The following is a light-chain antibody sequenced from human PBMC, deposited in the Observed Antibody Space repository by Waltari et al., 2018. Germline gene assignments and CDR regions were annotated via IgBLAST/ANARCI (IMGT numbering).Light chain of an antibody. V-gene: IGLV10-54*01. CDR1: DNNVGDQG. J-gene: IGLJ3*02. CDR2: RNN. Sequence: GSKGLRQTATLTCTGDDNNVGDQGATWLQQHQGHPPKLLSYRNNNRPSGISEKFSASRSGNTASLTITGLQPEDEADYYCLVWDRSLSAWVFGGGTKLTVL. CDR3: LVWDRSLSAWV.